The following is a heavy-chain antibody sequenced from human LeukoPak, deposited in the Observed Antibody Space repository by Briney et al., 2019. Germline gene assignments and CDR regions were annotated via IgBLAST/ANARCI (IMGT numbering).Heavy chain of an antibody. V-gene: IGHV5-51*01. Sequence: GESLKISCQGSGFDFTVHWIAWVRQMPGNGLEWMGIIFPGDSNTKYSPPFRGQVTISADKSITTAYLQWSSLKASDTAMYYCTKLSPISKEGYYGMGVWGQGTTVTVSS. D-gene: IGHD5/OR15-5a*01. CDR1: GFDFTVHW. CDR2: IFPGDSNT. CDR3: TKLSPISKEGYYGMGV. J-gene: IGHJ6*02.